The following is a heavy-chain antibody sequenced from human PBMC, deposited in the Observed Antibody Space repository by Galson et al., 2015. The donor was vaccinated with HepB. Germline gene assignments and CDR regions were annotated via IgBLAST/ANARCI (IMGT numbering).Heavy chain of an antibody. D-gene: IGHD1-14*01. V-gene: IGHV3-7*03. CDR3: ARNFRYGHES. CDR2: IKEDGSDK. CDR1: GFTFRSFW. Sequence: SLRLSCAASGFTFRSFWMAWVRQAPGKGLEWVANIKEDGSDKFYVDSVKGRFTISRDNTKNSLYLQMNSLRAEDTAVYFCARNFRYGHESWGQGTLVTVSS. J-gene: IGHJ5*02.